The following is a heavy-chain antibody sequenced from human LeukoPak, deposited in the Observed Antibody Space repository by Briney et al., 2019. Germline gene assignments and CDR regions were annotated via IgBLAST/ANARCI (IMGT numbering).Heavy chain of an antibody. CDR1: GGSISSYY. D-gene: IGHD3-16*01. Sequence: SETLSLTCTVSGGSISSYYWSWIRQPPGKGLEWIGYIYYSGSTNYNPSLKSRVTISVDTSKNQFSLKLSSVTAADTAVYYCARVGALGWGFERYYYYYMDVWGKGTTVTISS. CDR2: IYYSGST. V-gene: IGHV4-59*01. J-gene: IGHJ6*03. CDR3: ARVGALGWGFERYYYYYMDV.